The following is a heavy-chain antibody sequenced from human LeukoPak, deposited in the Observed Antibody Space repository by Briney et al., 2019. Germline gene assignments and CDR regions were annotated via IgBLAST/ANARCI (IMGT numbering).Heavy chain of an antibody. CDR1: GYTFTSYY. CDR3: ARDGWDRYYYGSGSYWPGYYFDY. Sequence: GASVTVSCKASGYTFTSYYMHWVRQAPGQGLEWMGIINPSGGSTSYAQKFQGRVTMTRDTSTSTVYMELSSLGSEDTAVYYCARDGWDRYYYGSGSYWPGYYFDYWGQGTLVTVSS. V-gene: IGHV1-46*01. D-gene: IGHD3-10*01. J-gene: IGHJ4*02. CDR2: INPSGGST.